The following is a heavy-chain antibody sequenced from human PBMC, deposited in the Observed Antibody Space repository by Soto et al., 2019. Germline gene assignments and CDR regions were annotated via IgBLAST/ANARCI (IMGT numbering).Heavy chain of an antibody. V-gene: IGHV3-23*01. CDR2: ISGSGGST. Sequence: VGSLRLSCASSGFTFSSYAMSWVRQAPGKGLEWVSAISGSGGSTYYAAPVKGRFTISRDDSKNTAYLQMNSLETEDTAVYYCTTGPNWGQGTLVTVSS. CDR1: GFTFSSYA. J-gene: IGHJ4*02. CDR3: TTGPN. D-gene: IGHD1-1*01.